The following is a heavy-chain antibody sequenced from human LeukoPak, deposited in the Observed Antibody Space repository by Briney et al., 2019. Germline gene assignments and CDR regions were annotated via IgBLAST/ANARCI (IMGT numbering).Heavy chain of an antibody. CDR1: GFTFSSYS. CDR3: ARDEANWNYFDY. CDR2: ISSSSSYI. V-gene: IGHV3-21*01. D-gene: IGHD1-20*01. J-gene: IGHJ4*02. Sequence: GGSLRLSCAASGFTFSSYSMTWVRQAPGKGLEWVSRISSSSSYIHYAESLKGRFTISRDNSKNTLYLQMNSLRAEDTAVYYCARDEANWNYFDYWGQGTLVTVSS.